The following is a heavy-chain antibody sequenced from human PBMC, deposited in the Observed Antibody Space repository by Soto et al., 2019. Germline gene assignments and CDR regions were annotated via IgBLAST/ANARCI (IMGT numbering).Heavy chain of an antibody. CDR1: GGSFSGYY. CDR3: ARDHPHSYGVYYFDY. D-gene: IGHD5-18*01. J-gene: IGHJ4*02. CDR2: INHSGST. V-gene: IGHV4-34*01. Sequence: ASETLSLTCXVYGGSFSGYYWSWIRQPPGKGLEWIGEINHSGSTNYNPSLKSRVTISVDTSKNQVSLKVRSVTAADTAVYYCARDHPHSYGVYYFDYWGQGTPVTVSS.